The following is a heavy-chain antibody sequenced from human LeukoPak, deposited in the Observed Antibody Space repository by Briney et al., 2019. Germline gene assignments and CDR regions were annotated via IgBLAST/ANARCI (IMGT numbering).Heavy chain of an antibody. J-gene: IGHJ5*02. D-gene: IGHD3-10*01. V-gene: IGHV4-4*07. CDR2: IYTSGGT. CDR1: GGSISSYY. Sequence: PSETLSLTCTVSGGSISSYYWSWIRQPAGKGLEWIGRIYTSGGTNYKPSLKSRVTISVDTSKNQFSLKLSSVTAADTAVYYCARGGYYGSGNDFRFDPWGQGTLVTVSS. CDR3: ARGGYYGSGNDFRFDP.